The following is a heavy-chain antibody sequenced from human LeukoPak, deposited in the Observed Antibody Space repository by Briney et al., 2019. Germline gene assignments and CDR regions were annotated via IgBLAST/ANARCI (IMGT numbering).Heavy chain of an antibody. J-gene: IGHJ4*02. Sequence: PSETLSLTCGVSGGSITNTNYWTWVRQPPGKGLEWIGEVNLQGSTNYNPSLMGRVAISVDTSENHISLQLTSVTAADTAVYYCAREGGPYRPLDYSGQGALVTVSS. CDR3: AREGGPYRPLDY. CDR1: GGSITNTNY. V-gene: IGHV4-4*02. CDR2: VNLQGST.